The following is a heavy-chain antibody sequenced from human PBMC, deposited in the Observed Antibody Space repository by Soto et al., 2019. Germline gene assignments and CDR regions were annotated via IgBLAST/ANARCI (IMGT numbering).Heavy chain of an antibody. D-gene: IGHD6-13*01. CDR3: TRDNSSSWYTSEYYYGMDV. V-gene: IGHV3-49*03. J-gene: IGHJ6*02. CDR2: IRSKAYGGTT. Sequence: GGSLRPSCTPSGFTFGDYSMSWFRQAPGKGRGWVGFIRSKAYGGTTEYAASVKGRFTISRDDSKSIAYLQMNSLKTEDTAVYYCTRDNSSSWYTSEYYYGMDVWGQGTTVTVSS. CDR1: GFTFGDYS.